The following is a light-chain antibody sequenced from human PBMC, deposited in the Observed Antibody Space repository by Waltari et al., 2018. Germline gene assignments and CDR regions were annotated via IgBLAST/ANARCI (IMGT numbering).Light chain of an antibody. CDR1: ILRVYY. Sequence: SSELTQDPAVSVALGQTVRITCQGDILRVYYPNWCQQKPGQAPLLVIYGKNNRPSWIPDRFSASTSGSTASLTITGAQAEDEAHYYCSSRDSSGDVIFGGGTKLTVL. V-gene: IGLV3-19*01. CDR2: GKN. J-gene: IGLJ2*01. CDR3: SSRDSSGDVI.